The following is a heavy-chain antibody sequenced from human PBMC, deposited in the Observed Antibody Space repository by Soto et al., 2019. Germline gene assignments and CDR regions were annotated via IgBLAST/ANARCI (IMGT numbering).Heavy chain of an antibody. Sequence: GGSLRLSCEASGFTFSGFDMHWVRQPTGKGLEWVSTIGTAGDTYYAVSVKGRFTISRDNAKNSLSLQMNSLRAGNTAVYFCARGQEVGAHFFDSWGQGTQVTVSS. CDR1: GFTFSGFD. V-gene: IGHV3-13*01. CDR3: ARGQEVGAHFFDS. CDR2: IGTAGDT. J-gene: IGHJ4*02. D-gene: IGHD3-3*02.